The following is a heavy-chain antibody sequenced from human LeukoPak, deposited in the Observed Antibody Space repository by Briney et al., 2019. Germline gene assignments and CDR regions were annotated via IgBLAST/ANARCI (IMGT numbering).Heavy chain of an antibody. J-gene: IGHJ4*02. D-gene: IGHD3-10*01. CDR1: GGTFSSYA. CDR3: ASYGSGSYYLRY. V-gene: IGHV1-69*05. CDR2: IIPIFGTA. Sequence: ASVKVSCKASGGTFSSYAISWVRQAPGQGLEWMGGIIPIFGTANYAQKFQGRVTITTDESTSTAYMELSSLRSEDTAVCYCASYGSGSYYLRYWGQGTLVTVSS.